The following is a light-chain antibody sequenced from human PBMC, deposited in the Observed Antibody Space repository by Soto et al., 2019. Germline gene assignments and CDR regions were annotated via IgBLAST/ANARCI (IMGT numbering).Light chain of an antibody. CDR1: QSLTNNF. J-gene: IGKJ4*01. CDR2: DVS. V-gene: IGKV3D-20*01. CDR3: QRFDNSPT. Sequence: EIVLTQSPATLSLSPGERVTLSCGASQSLTNNFLAWYQQRPGLAPKLLIFDVSTRATGIPDRFSGSGSGTDFTLTISRLEPEDFAVYYCQRFDNSPTFGRGTKVEFK.